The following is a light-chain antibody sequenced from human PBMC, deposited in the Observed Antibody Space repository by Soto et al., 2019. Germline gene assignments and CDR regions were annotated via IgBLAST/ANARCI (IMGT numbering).Light chain of an antibody. CDR3: QQYNSYWET. J-gene: IGKJ1*01. CDR2: AAS. CDR1: QGISSW. Sequence: DIQMTQSPSSVSASVGDRVTITCRASQGISSWLAWYQQRPGIAPKLLIHAASSLQSGVPSRFSGSGSGTDFTLTISSRQPDDFATYYCQQYNSYWETFGQGTKVEIK. V-gene: IGKV1D-12*01.